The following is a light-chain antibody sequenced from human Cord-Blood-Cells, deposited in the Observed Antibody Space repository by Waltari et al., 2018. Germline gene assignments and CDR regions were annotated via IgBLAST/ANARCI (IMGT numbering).Light chain of an antibody. J-gene: IGLJ3*02. Sequence: QSSLTHPASLSGCPGQAITIPCTGTSSDVWSYNLVSRYQHHPGKAPKLMFYEGSKRPSGVSNRFSGSKSGNTASLTISGLQAEDEADYYCCSYAGSSTWVFGGGTKLTVL. CDR3: CSYAGSSTWV. CDR2: EGS. V-gene: IGLV2-23*01. CDR1: SSDVWSYNL.